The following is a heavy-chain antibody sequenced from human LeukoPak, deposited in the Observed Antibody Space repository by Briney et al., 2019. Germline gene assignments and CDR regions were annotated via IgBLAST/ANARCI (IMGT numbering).Heavy chain of an antibody. D-gene: IGHD3-10*01. CDR2: INRDGSQK. J-gene: IGHJ4*02. CDR1: GFSLSAYW. V-gene: IGHV3-7*01. CDR3: ARNRGGQQFDC. Sequence: PGGSLRLSCAASGFSLSAYWMTWVRQAPGKGLEWVANINRDGSQKNHVDSVKGRFTISRDNTRNSLSLQMNNLRDEDTAVYYCARNRGGQQFDCWGQGTLLTVSS.